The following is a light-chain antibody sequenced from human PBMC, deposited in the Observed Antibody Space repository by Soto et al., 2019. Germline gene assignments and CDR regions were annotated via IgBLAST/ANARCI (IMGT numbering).Light chain of an antibody. CDR2: GAS. CDR1: QSVSSSY. CDR3: QQYGSSPRVT. Sequence: EIVLTHSPGTLSLSPGERATLSCRASQSVSSSYLAWYQQKPGQAPRLLIYGASSRATGIPDRFSGSGSGTYFTLTISRLEPEDFAVYYCQQYGSSPRVTFGPGTTVDIK. V-gene: IGKV3-20*01. J-gene: IGKJ3*01.